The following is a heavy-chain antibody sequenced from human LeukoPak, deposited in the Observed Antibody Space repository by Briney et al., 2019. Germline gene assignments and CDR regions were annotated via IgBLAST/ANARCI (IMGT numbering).Heavy chain of an antibody. Sequence: PGGSLRLSCAASGFTFSSYAMSWVRQAPGKGLEWVSGITASGGTTHHVDSVKGRFTISRDNSRNTLFLQMNSLRVEDTALYYCARAYGTNGYFQLPIDFWGQGTLVTVSS. J-gene: IGHJ4*02. CDR1: GFTFSSYA. CDR3: ARAYGTNGYFQLPIDF. V-gene: IGHV3-23*01. CDR2: ITASGGTT. D-gene: IGHD2-8*01.